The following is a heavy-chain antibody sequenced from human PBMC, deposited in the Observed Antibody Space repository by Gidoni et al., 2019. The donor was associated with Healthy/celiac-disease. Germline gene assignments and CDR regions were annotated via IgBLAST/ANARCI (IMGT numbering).Heavy chain of an antibody. V-gene: IGHV4-30-2*01. CDR3: ASSYDYGDYVPFY. J-gene: IGHJ4*02. Sequence: QLQLQESGSGLVKPSQTLSLTCAVSGGSISSGGYSWSGIRQPPGKCLEWIGYIYHGGSTYYNPSLKSRVTISVDRSKNQFSQKLSSVTAADTAVYYCASSYDYGDYVPFYWGQGTLVTVSS. CDR1: GGSISSGGYS. D-gene: IGHD4-17*01. CDR2: IYHGGST.